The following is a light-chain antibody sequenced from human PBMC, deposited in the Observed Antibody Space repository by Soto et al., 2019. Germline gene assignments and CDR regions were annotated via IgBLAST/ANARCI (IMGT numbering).Light chain of an antibody. CDR1: QRMSAW. CDR2: DAS. CDR3: QQYDTYPWT. J-gene: IGKJ1*01. V-gene: IGKV1-5*01. Sequence: DIQMTQSPTTLSASVGDRVIITCRASQRMSAWLAWYQQKPGKAPTLLIYDASSLENGVPSRFSGSGSGTDFTLTISSLQPNDFATYYCQQYDTYPWTFGQGTKVEIE.